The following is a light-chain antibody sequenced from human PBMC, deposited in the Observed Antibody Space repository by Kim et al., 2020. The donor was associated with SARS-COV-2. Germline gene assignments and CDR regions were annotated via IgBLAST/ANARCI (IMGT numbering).Light chain of an antibody. CDR1: QNIGNY. CDR2: SAS. J-gene: IGKJ3*01. Sequence: DIRMTQSPPSLSASMGDRITISCRASQNIGNYLNWYQQKPGQAPKLLIYSASSLQGGVSSRFRGSGSGTDFTLTVTNLEVEDFATYYCQQTYVSPLTFGPGTKLEIK. V-gene: IGKV1-39*01. CDR3: QQTYVSPLT.